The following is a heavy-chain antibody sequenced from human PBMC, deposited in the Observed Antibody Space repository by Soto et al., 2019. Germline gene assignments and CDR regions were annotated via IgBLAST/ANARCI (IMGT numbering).Heavy chain of an antibody. J-gene: IGHJ4*02. CDR1: SGSISSYF. V-gene: IGHV4-59*08. CDR2: ISYNGNI. D-gene: IGHD3-10*01. Sequence: PSETLSLTCTVSSGSISSYFWSWIRQPPEKGLEWIGDISYNGNINYNPSLKSRVTIFVDTSKTQFSLKLSHVSAVDTAMYYCARHGTSGFDYWGQGTLVTVSS. CDR3: ARHGTSGFDY.